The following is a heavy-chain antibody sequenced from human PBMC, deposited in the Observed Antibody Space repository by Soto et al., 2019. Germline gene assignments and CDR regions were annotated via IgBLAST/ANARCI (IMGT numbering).Heavy chain of an antibody. J-gene: IGHJ5*02. D-gene: IGHD3-10*01. CDR1: GYSFTSYW. CDR2: IYPGDSDT. V-gene: IGHV5-51*01. CDR3: AKFVYYGSGSNNWFDP. Sequence: GESLKISCKGSGYSFTSYWIGWVRQMPGKGLEWMGIIYPGDSDTRYSPSFQGQVTISADKSISTAYLQWSSLKASDTAMYYCAKFVYYGSGSNNWFDPWGQGTLVTVSS.